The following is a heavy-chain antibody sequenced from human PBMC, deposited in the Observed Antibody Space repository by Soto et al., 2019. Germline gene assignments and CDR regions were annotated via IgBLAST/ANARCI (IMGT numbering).Heavy chain of an antibody. CDR2: ITSGSDSI. CDR1: GFTFNTYL. Sequence: EVRLVESGGGLVKPGGPLRLSWAASGFTFNTYLMNWVRQAPGKGLEWVSSITSGSDSIYYADSVKGRFTISRDNAKNSLYLQMDSLRAEDTAVYYCARRMTTVTTRWGAFDIWGQGTMVSVSS. D-gene: IGHD4-17*01. CDR3: ARRMTTVTTRWGAFDI. V-gene: IGHV3-21*01. J-gene: IGHJ3*02.